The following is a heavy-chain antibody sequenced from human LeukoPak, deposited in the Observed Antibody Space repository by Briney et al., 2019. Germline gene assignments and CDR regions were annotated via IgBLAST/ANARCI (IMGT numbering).Heavy chain of an antibody. Sequence: ASVKVSCKASGYMFTGYYMHWVRQAPGQGLEWMGWINPNSGGTNYAQKFQGRVTMTRDTSISTAYMDLNRLRSDDTAVYYCARVVAVTGTPVYYMDVWGKGTAVTVSS. D-gene: IGHD6-19*01. CDR2: INPNSGGT. V-gene: IGHV1-2*02. J-gene: IGHJ6*03. CDR1: GYMFTGYY. CDR3: ARVVAVTGTPVYYMDV.